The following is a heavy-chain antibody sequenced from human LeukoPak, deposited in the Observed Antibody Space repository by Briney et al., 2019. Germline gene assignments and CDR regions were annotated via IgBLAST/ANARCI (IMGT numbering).Heavy chain of an antibody. CDR2: IHYSGST. V-gene: IGHV4-59*01. J-gene: IGHJ6*03. CDR3: ARTTMVRGTYYMDV. CDR1: GGSFSGYY. D-gene: IGHD3-10*01. Sequence: PSETLSLTCAVYGGSFSGYYWSWIRQRPGKGLQWIGCIHYSGSTNYNPSLKSRVTISVDTSKNQFSLKLSSVTAADTAVYYCARTTMVRGTYYMDVWGKGTTVTISS.